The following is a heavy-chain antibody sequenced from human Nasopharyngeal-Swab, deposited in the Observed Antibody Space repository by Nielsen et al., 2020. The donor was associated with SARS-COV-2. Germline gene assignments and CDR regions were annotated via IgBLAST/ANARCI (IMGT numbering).Heavy chain of an antibody. D-gene: IGHD2-15*01. Sequence: GASLILSCSASGFTFSSYWMQWVRQAPGQGLEWVARVNSDGSTKNHADSLQGRFSISRDNVKNEVYLQVSGLRGEDTAVYYCGRAGYYRIDYWGQGTLVTVSS. V-gene: IGHV3-74*01. CDR2: VNSDGSTK. CDR3: GRAGYYRIDY. J-gene: IGHJ4*02. CDR1: GFTFSSYW.